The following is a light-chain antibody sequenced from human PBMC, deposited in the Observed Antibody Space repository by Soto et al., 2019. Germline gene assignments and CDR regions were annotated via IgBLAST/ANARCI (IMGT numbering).Light chain of an antibody. J-gene: IGKJ1*01. CDR2: GTS. V-gene: IGKV3-20*01. CDR1: QSVRSSH. CDR3: HQYYNSPGT. Sequence: EIVLTQSPGTLSLSPGQRATLSCRASQSVRSSHLALFQQRPGQAPRLLFYGTSTRATGIPDRFSGSGSGADFTLTISRLEPEDFAVYYCHQYYNSPGTFGQGTRLEIK.